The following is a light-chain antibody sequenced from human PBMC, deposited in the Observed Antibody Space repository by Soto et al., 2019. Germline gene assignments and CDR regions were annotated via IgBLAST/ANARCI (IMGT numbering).Light chain of an antibody. CDR3: CSYAGSYPWV. CDR2: DVT. J-gene: IGLJ3*02. CDR1: SSDVGGYNY. V-gene: IGLV2-11*01. Sequence: QSALTQPRSVSGSPGQSVTISCTGTSSDVGGYNYVSWYQQHPGKVPKLMIYDVTNRPSGVPDRFSGSKSGNTASLSISGLQAEDEADYYCCSYAGSYPWVFGGGTKVTVL.